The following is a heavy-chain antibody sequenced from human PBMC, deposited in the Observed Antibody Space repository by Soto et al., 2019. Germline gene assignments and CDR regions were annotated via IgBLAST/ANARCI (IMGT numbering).Heavy chain of an antibody. CDR2: IYYSGST. D-gene: IGHD3-9*01. CDR1: GGSISSSSYY. CDR3: ARRHLDYDILTGLFDP. Sequence: SETLSLTCTVSGGSISSSSYYWGWIRQPPGKGLEWIGSIYYSGSTYYNPSLKSRVTISVDTSKNQFSLKLSSVTAADTAVYYCARRHLDYDILTGLFDPCGQGSLDTVSS. J-gene: IGHJ5*02. V-gene: IGHV4-39*01.